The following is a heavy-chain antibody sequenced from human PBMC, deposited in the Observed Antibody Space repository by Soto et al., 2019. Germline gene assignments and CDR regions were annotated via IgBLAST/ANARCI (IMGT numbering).Heavy chain of an antibody. CDR3: AKDMQGDAFDI. Sequence: SVRLSCAASGFTFSSYGMHWVRQAPGKGLEWVAVISYDGSNKYYADSVKGRFTISRDNSKNTLYLQMNSLRAEDTAVYYCAKDMQGDAFDIWGQGTVVTVSS. CDR2: ISYDGSNK. D-gene: IGHD2-2*01. J-gene: IGHJ3*02. V-gene: IGHV3-30*18. CDR1: GFTFSSYG.